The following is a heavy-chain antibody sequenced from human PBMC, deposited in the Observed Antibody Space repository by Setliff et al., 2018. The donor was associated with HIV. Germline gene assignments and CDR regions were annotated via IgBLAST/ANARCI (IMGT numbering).Heavy chain of an antibody. V-gene: IGHV1-2*06. D-gene: IGHD3-9*01. CDR2: INPNMGDT. CDR1: GYKFTGHH. J-gene: IGHJ6*03. CDR3: VRTYYDILTGYGGFYYMDV. Sequence: ASVKVSCKASGYKFTGHHIQWMRQAPGQGLEWMGRINPNMGDTQYAQKFQGRIIMTRDTSINTVYMELNSLRPEDMAVYYCVRTYYDILTGYGGFYYMDVWGKGTTVTVSS.